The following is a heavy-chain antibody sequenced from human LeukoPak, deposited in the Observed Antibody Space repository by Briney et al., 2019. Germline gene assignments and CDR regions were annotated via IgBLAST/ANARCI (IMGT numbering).Heavy chain of an antibody. D-gene: IGHD3-9*01. J-gene: IGHJ5*02. CDR2: IYYSGST. CDR1: GGSISSSSYY. Sequence: PSETLSLTCTVSGGSISSSSYYWGWIRQPPGKGLEWIGSIYYSGSTYYNPSLKSRVTISVDTSKNQFSLKLSSVTAADTAVYYCAGAELGYFEGNWFDPWGQGTLVTVSS. V-gene: IGHV4-39*07. CDR3: AGAELGYFEGNWFDP.